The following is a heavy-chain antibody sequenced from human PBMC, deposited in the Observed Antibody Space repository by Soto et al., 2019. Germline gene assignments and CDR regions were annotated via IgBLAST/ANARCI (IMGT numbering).Heavy chain of an antibody. V-gene: IGHV3-15*01. Sequence: EVQLVESGGGLVKAGESVRVSCAASGFKFSNAWMSWVRQAPGKGLEWVGRIKSKTNGGTTDYAAPVKGRFSISRDDSKNTLYLQMNSLKTEDTAVYYCTTDDPINRSWGQGTLVTVSS. CDR3: TTDDPINRS. J-gene: IGHJ4*02. CDR1: GFKFSNAW. CDR2: IKSKTNGGTT.